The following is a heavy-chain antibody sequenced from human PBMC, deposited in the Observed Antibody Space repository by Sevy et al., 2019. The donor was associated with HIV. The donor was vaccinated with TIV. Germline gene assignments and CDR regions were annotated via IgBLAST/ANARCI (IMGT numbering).Heavy chain of an antibody. D-gene: IGHD4-4*01. V-gene: IGHV4-30-4*01. J-gene: IGHJ5*02. CDR3: ARTTVTTDNWFDP. CDR2: IYYSGST. Sequence: SETLSLTCTVSGGSISSGDYYWSWIRQPPGKGLEWIGYIYYSGSTYYNPSLKSRVTISVDTSKNQFSLKLSSVTAADTAVYYCARTTVTTDNWFDPWGQGTLVTFSS. CDR1: GGSISSGDYY.